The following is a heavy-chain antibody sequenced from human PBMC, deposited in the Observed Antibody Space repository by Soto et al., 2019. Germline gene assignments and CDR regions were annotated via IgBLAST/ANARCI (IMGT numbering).Heavy chain of an antibody. D-gene: IGHD3-10*01. CDR3: ARVHGPGGAFDI. CDR2: INHSGST. Sequence: SETLSLTCAVYGGSFSGYYWSWIRQPPGKGLEWIGEINHSGSTNYNPSLKSRVTISVDTSKNQFSLKLSSVTAADTAVYYCARVHGPGGAFDIWGQGTMVTVSS. CDR1: GGSFSGYY. V-gene: IGHV4-34*01. J-gene: IGHJ3*02.